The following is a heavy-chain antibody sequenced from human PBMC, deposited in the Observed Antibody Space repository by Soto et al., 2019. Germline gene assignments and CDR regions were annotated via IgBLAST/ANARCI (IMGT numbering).Heavy chain of an antibody. Sequence: VQLVESGGGVVQPGRSLRLSCAASGFNFSNYAIYWVRQAPGKGLEWVSSISGNAKYIDYADSVKGRFTISRDNSKNTLYLQMNSLRAEDTAVYYCAKGRQTGTTSLDYGGQGALVTVSS. CDR2: ISGNAKYI. CDR3: AKGRQTGTTSLDY. J-gene: IGHJ4*02. V-gene: IGHV3-23*04. D-gene: IGHD1-1*01. CDR1: GFNFSNYA.